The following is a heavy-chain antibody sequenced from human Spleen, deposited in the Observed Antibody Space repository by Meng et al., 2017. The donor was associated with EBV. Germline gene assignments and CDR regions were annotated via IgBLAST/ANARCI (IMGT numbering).Heavy chain of an antibody. Sequence: QLQQWDAGLLKPSESLSLTCAVYGGSFSGNYWNWIRQPPGKGLEWIGEINHSGSTNYNPSLKSRVTISVDTSKNQFSLKLSSVTAADTAVYYCASGYYDSSGYYWFDPWGQGTLVTVSS. CDR1: GGSFSGNY. CDR3: ASGYYDSSGYYWFDP. V-gene: IGHV4-34*01. J-gene: IGHJ5*02. D-gene: IGHD3-22*01. CDR2: INHSGST.